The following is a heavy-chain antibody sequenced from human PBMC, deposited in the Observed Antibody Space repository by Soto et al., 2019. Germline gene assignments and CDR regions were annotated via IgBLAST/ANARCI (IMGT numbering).Heavy chain of an antibody. CDR2: ISYDGSQT. CDR3: AREKLADYFDY. V-gene: IGHV3-30-3*01. D-gene: IGHD6-6*01. CDR1: GFTLSNYA. J-gene: IGHJ4*02. Sequence: QVQLVESGGGVVQPGRSLRLSCEASGFTLSNYAVHGVRQAPGKGLEWVAMISYDGSQTYYADSLKGRFTISRDNSKNTLYLQLNSLREEDTGIYYCAREKLADYFDYWGQGTLVTVSS.